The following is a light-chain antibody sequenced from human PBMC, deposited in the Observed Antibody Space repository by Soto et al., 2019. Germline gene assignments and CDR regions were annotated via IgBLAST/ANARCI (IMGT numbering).Light chain of an antibody. V-gene: IGLV1-40*01. Sequence: QSALTQPPSVSGAPGQRVTISCTGSSSNIGAGYDVHWYQQLPGTAPKLLIHDNSYRPSGVPDRFSGSKSGTSASLAITGLQAEDEADYYCQSYDSSLRGVFGTGTKLTVL. CDR3: QSYDSSLRGV. CDR1: SSNIGAGYD. J-gene: IGLJ1*01. CDR2: DNS.